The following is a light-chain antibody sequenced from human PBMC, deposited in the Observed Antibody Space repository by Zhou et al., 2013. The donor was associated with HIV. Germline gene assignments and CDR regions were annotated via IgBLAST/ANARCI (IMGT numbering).Light chain of an antibody. CDR1: QSVTSE. V-gene: IGKV3-20*01. J-gene: IGKJ2*04. Sequence: EIVLTQSPGTLSLSPGERATLSCRASQSVTSELAWYQQKPGQAPRLLIYGASTRATGIPARFSGGGSGTDFTLTISRLDPEDFAAYYCQQYGTSPRSFGQGTNLEIK. CDR3: QQYGTSPRS. CDR2: GAS.